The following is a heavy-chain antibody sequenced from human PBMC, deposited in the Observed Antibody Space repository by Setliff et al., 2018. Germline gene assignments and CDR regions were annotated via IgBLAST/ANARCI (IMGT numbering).Heavy chain of an antibody. Sequence: LSCAASGFTFRDYALYWVRQAPDKGLEWVARISSNVDDTSYADSVKGRFTVSRDNAKNSLYLQMNSLRAEDTAVYYCARNTDLRNGFDYWGQGTLVTVSS. CDR2: ISSNVDDT. CDR3: ARNTDLRNGFDY. D-gene: IGHD5-18*01. J-gene: IGHJ4*02. V-gene: IGHV3-30*07. CDR1: GFTFRDYA.